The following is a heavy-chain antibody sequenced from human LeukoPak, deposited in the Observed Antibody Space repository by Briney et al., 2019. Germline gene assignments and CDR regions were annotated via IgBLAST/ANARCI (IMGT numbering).Heavy chain of an antibody. CDR1: GGTFNTHI. J-gene: IGHJ5*02. CDR2: ITPIIGTT. Sequence: SVKVSCTSSGGTFNTHIFNWVRQAPGQGLEWMGRITPIIGTTKYAQRFQGRVTITADTSTSTAYLELRGLTYDDSAVYYCTRVTLRGSKYNWFDPWGQGTHVSVSS. CDR3: TRVTLRGSKYNWFDP. V-gene: IGHV1-69*08. D-gene: IGHD1-26*01.